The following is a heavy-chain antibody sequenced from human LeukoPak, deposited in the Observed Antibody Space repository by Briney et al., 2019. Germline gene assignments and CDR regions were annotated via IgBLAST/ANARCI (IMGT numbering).Heavy chain of an antibody. CDR3: ARTTSPLYLYYYDSRGYYF. CDR1: GGTFSSYA. D-gene: IGHD3-22*01. Sequence: ASVKVSCKASGGTFSSYAISWVRQAPGQRLEWMGWINAGNGNTKYSQKFQGRVTITRDTSASTAYMELSSLRSEDTAVYYCARTTSPLYLYYYDSRGYYFWGQGTLVTVSS. V-gene: IGHV1-3*01. CDR2: INAGNGNT. J-gene: IGHJ4*02.